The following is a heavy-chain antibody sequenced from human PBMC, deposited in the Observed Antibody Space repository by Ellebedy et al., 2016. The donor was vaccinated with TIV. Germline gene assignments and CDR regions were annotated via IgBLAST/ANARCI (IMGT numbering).Heavy chain of an antibody. J-gene: IGHJ4*02. V-gene: IGHV1-58*01. Sequence: SVKVSXKASRITFTNSAVQWVRQARGQRLEWIGWIVVGSGNTNYAQKFQERVTITRDMSTSTAYMELSSLRSEDTAVYYCAAESYGDYVGYFDYWGQGTLVTVSS. CDR3: AAESYGDYVGYFDY. D-gene: IGHD4-17*01. CDR2: IVVGSGNT. CDR1: RITFTNSA.